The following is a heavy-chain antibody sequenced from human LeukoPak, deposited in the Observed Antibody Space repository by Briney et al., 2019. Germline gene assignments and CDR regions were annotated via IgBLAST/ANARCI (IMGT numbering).Heavy chain of an antibody. CDR2: IKQDGSEK. V-gene: IGHV3-7*01. CDR1: GFTFDDYA. J-gene: IGHJ6*03. CDR3: ARDGSGYYYYYMDV. D-gene: IGHD1-1*01. Sequence: GRSLRLSCAASGFTFDDYAMHWVRQAPGKGLEWVANIKQDGSEKYYVDSVKGRFTISRDNAKNSLYLQMNSLRAEDTAVYYCARDGSGYYYYYMDVWGKGTTVTVSS.